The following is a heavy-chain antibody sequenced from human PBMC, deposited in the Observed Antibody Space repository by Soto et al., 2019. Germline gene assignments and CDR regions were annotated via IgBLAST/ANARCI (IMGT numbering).Heavy chain of an antibody. CDR2: ISDSGST. D-gene: IGHD6-13*01. CDR3: AKHWGTPAPDDY. J-gene: IGHJ4*02. V-gene: IGHV3-23*01. CDR1: GFTFNTYA. Sequence: EVHLLESGGGLVQPGGSLRLSCAGSGFTFNTYAMTWVRQAPGKGLEWVSMISDSGSTYYSGYVRGRFTISRDNSKSTLYLQMNSLRADDTAIYYCAKHWGTPAPDDYWGQGTLVTVSS.